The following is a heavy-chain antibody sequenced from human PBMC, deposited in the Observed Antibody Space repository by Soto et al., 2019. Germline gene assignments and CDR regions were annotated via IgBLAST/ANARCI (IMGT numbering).Heavy chain of an antibody. J-gene: IGHJ4*02. D-gene: IGHD6-6*01. Sequence: ASVKVSCKASGGTFSSYAISWVRQAPGQGLEWMGGIIPIFGTANYAQKFQGRVTITADESTSTAYLELSSLRSEDTAVYYCARGQEGYSSSCLDNWSQGTLVTVSS. CDR2: IIPIFGTA. V-gene: IGHV1-69*13. CDR3: ARGQEGYSSSCLDN. CDR1: GGTFSSYA.